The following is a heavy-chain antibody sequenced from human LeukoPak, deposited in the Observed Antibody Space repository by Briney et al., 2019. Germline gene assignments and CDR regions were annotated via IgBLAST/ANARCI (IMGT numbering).Heavy chain of an antibody. Sequence: GGSLRLSCAVSGFPFSTYWMSWVRQAPGKGLEWVANIKQDGSEKYYVDSVKGRFTISRDNAKNSLYLHMNSLRAEDTVLYYCARDEPTYSYDFWHQARMVIV. V-gene: IGHV3-7*01. CDR3: ARDEPTYSYDF. J-gene: IGHJ3*01. D-gene: IGHD2-21*01. CDR2: IKQDGSEK. CDR1: GFPFSTYW.